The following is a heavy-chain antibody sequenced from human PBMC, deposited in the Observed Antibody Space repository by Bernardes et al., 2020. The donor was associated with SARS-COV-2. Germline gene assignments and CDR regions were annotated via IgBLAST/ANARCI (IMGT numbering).Heavy chain of an antibody. Sequence: SGPTLVKPTQTLTLTCTFSGFSLSTSGVGVGWIRQPPGKALEWLALIYWNDDKRYSPSLKSRLTITKDTSKNQVVLTMTNMDPVDTATYYCAHRLEVYYDSSGYFPGNAFDIWGQGTMVTVSS. CDR1: GFSLSTSGVG. D-gene: IGHD3-22*01. J-gene: IGHJ3*02. CDR2: IYWNDDK. CDR3: AHRLEVYYDSSGYFPGNAFDI. V-gene: IGHV2-5*01.